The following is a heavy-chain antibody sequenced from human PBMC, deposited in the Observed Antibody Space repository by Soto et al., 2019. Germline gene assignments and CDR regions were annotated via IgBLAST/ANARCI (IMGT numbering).Heavy chain of an antibody. J-gene: IGHJ4*02. CDR1: GFTFSNYW. CDR2: INQDGTLK. Sequence: EVQLVESGGGLVQPGGSLRLSCAASGFTFSNYWMSWVRQAPGKGLEWVASINQDGTLKYYVDSVKGRFTISRDNAKNPFFLQMTSLRAEDTAVYYCAIISSRAFDYWGQGTLVTVSS. D-gene: IGHD6-13*01. CDR3: AIISSRAFDY. V-gene: IGHV3-7*03.